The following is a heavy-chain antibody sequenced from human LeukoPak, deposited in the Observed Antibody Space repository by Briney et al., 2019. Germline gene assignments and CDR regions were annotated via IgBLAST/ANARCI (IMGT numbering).Heavy chain of an antibody. CDR3: ARGYYDSSGYLT. V-gene: IGHV1-8*01. CDR1: GYTFTSYD. J-gene: IGHJ5*02. Sequence: ASVKVSCKASGYTFTSYDFNWVRQATGQRPEWMGWMSPNSGDTGYAQKFQDRVTMTRNTSISTAYMELSSLRSDDTAVYYCARGYYDSSGYLTWGQGTLVTVSS. CDR2: MSPNSGDT. D-gene: IGHD3-22*01.